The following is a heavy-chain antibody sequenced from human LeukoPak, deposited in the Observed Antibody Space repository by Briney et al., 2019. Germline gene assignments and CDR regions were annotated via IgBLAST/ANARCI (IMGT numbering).Heavy chain of an antibody. CDR2: ISYDGSNK. CDR3: AKAFLLWFGELIHGMGV. Sequence: GGSLRLSCAASGFTFSSYGMHWVRQAPGKGLEWVAVISYDGSNKYYADSVKGRFTISRDNSKNTLHLQMNSLRAEDTAVYYCAKAFLLWFGELIHGMGVWGQGTTVTVSS. J-gene: IGHJ6*02. CDR1: GFTFSSYG. D-gene: IGHD3-10*01. V-gene: IGHV3-30*18.